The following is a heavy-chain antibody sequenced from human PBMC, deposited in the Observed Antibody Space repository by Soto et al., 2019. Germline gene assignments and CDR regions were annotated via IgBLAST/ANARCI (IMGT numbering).Heavy chain of an antibody. D-gene: IGHD6-19*01. J-gene: IGHJ4*02. V-gene: IGHV4-59*01. CDR3: ATGGGWLQNSNLRGLYFDY. Sequence: TSETLSLTCSVSGGSIRGSYCSWIRQPPEKGLEWIASISYTGSATHNPSLKSRVSVSVDTTENQCSLKLTSVTAADTATYYCATGGGWLQNSNLRGLYFDYWGQGALVTAPQ. CDR1: GGSIRGSY. CDR2: ISYTGSA.